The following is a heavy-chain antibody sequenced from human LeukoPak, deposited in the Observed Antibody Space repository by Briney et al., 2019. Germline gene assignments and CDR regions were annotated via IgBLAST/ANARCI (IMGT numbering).Heavy chain of an antibody. V-gene: IGHV3-21*01. CDR3: ARGNGYFDWLPFDY. D-gene: IGHD3-9*01. Sequence: PGGSLRLSCAASGLTFSSYSMNWVRQAPGKGLEWVSSISSSSSYIYYADSVKGRFTISRDNAKNSLYLQMNSLRAEDTAVYYCARGNGYFDWLPFDYWGQGTLVTVSS. CDR1: GLTFSSYS. CDR2: ISSSSSYI. J-gene: IGHJ4*02.